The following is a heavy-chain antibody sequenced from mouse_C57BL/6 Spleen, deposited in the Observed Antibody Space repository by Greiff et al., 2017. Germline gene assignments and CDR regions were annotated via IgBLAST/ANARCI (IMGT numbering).Heavy chain of an antibody. CDR2: IIYDGSST. V-gene: IGHV5-16*01. CDR1: GFTFSDYY. D-gene: IGHD1-1*01. Sequence: EVMLVESEGGLVQPGSSMKLSCTASGFTFSDYYMAWVRQVPEKGLEWVANIIYDGSSTYYLDSLKSRFISARNNAKNILYLQMSSLKSEDTATYYCARGTTVGLDYWGQGTTLTVSS. J-gene: IGHJ2*01. CDR3: ARGTTVGLDY.